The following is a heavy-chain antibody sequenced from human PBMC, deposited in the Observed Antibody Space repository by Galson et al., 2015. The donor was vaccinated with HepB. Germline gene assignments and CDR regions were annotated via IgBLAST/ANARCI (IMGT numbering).Heavy chain of an antibody. Sequence: CTVSGDSIRSYYWSWIRQPPGKELEWIGHIYYSGSTNYNPSHKSRVTISVDTSNNQFSLKLDSVSAADTAVYYCASTSRTRFFQHWGQGTLVTVSS. CDR1: GDSIRSYY. D-gene: IGHD6-6*01. CDR2: IYYSGST. J-gene: IGHJ1*01. CDR3: ASTSRTRFFQH. V-gene: IGHV4-59*01.